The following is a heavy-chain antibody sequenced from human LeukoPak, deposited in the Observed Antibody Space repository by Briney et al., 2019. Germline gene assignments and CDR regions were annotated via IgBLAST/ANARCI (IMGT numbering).Heavy chain of an antibody. CDR1: GGSITTSTYY. Sequence: SETLSLTCTVSGGSITTSTYYWAWIRQPPGKGLEWIGSIYSSGSTYYNPSLKSRVTISVDTSKNQFSLNLSSVTAADTAVYYCARGYCTNAVCSLGPTQAWGQGTLVTVSS. J-gene: IGHJ4*02. CDR3: ARGYCTNAVCSLGPTQA. V-gene: IGHV4-39*07. CDR2: IYSSGST. D-gene: IGHD2-8*01.